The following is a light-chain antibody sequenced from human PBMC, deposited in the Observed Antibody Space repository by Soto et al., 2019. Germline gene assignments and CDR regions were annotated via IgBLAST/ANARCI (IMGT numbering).Light chain of an antibody. CDR1: QSISSW. Sequence: DIQMTQSPSTLSASVGDRVTINCRASQSISSWLAWYQQKPGKAPKLLIYDASSLESGVPSRFSGSGSGTEFTLTISSLQPDDFATYYCQQYNSYSQWTFGQGTKVDNK. CDR2: DAS. V-gene: IGKV1-5*01. J-gene: IGKJ1*01. CDR3: QQYNSYSQWT.